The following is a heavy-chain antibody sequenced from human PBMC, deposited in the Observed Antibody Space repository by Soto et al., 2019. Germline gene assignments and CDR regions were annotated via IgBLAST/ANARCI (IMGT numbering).Heavy chain of an antibody. CDR1: GYTFTSYG. CDR3: ARGPYMWIQLRAFDI. J-gene: IGHJ3*02. CDR2: ISAYNGNT. D-gene: IGHD5-18*01. V-gene: IGHV1-18*04. Sequence: ASVKVSFKASGYTFTSYGISWVRQAPGQGLEWMGWISAYNGNTNYAQKLQGRVTMTTDTSTSTAYMELRSLRSDDTAVYYCARGPYMWIQLRAFDIWGQGTMVTVSS.